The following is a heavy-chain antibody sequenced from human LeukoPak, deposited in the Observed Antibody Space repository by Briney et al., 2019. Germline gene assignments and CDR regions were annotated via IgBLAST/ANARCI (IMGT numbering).Heavy chain of an antibody. Sequence: ASVTVSCKASGYTFTDYYMHWVRQAPGQGFEWMGWINPNDGDTNYAQKFQGRVTMTRDTSISTAHMEVSMLRSDDTAVYYCARANFLYCSSTTCLFDYWGQGTLVTVSS. J-gene: IGHJ4*02. CDR3: ARANFLYCSSTTCLFDY. CDR2: INPNDGDT. V-gene: IGHV1-2*02. D-gene: IGHD2-2*01. CDR1: GYTFTDYY.